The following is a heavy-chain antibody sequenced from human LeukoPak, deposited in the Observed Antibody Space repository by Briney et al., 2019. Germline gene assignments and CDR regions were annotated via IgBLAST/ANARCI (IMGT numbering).Heavy chain of an antibody. J-gene: IGHJ4*02. CDR1: GFTFSSYS. D-gene: IGHD3-22*01. V-gene: IGHV3-21*01. Sequence: NPGGSLKLSRAASGFTFSSYSMNWVRQAPGKGLEWVSPISSSSSYIYYADSVKGRFTISRDNAKNSLYLQMNSLRAEDTAVYYCAKDRRITTRYFDYWGQGTLVTVSS. CDR2: ISSSSSYI. CDR3: AKDRRITTRYFDY.